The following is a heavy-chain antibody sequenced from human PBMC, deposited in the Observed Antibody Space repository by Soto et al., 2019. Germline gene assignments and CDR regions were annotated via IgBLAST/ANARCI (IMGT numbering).Heavy chain of an antibody. D-gene: IGHD2-2*01. CDR3: ERGRYQLAFDY. J-gene: IGHJ4*02. CDR2: IYYSGST. CDR1: GASTAVGGSS. Sequence: SETLSLTCTVSGASTAVGGSSWSWFRQHPGKGLEWIGYIYYSGSTYYNPSLKSRVTISVDTSKNQFSLKLSSVTAADTAVYYCERGRYQLAFDYWGQGTLVTVSS. V-gene: IGHV4-31*03.